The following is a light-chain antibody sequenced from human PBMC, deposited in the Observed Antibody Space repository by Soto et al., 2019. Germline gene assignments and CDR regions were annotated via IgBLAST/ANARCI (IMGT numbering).Light chain of an antibody. J-gene: IGKJ1*01. Sequence: DIHMTQSPSSLSASVGDRVTITCRASQGINNWLAWYQQKPGKAPELLIYAVSYLQSGVPSRFSGSGSGTDFTLTISSLQTDDFSTYYCQQYHSYWTFGQGTKVDI. CDR2: AVS. CDR3: QQYHSYWT. V-gene: IGKV1D-16*01. CDR1: QGINNW.